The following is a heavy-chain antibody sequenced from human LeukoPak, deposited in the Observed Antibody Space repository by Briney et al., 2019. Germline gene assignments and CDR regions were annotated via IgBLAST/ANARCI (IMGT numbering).Heavy chain of an antibody. CDR3: ARDLWCTSCYRARPEGLDY. Sequence: ASVKVSCKASGYTFTTYGISWVRPAPGQGLEWMGWINPNSGGTNYAQKFQGRVTMTRDTSISTAYMELGRLRSDDTAVYYCARDLWCTSCYRARPEGLDYWGQGTLVTVSS. D-gene: IGHD2-2*02. CDR2: INPNSGGT. CDR1: GYTFTTYG. J-gene: IGHJ4*02. V-gene: IGHV1-2*02.